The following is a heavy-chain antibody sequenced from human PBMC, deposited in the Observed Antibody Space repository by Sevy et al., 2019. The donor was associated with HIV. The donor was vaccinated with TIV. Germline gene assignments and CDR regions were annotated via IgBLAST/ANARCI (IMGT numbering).Heavy chain of an antibody. CDR2: IYYSGST. J-gene: IGHJ6*02. Sequence: SETLSLTCTVSGGSISSSSYYWGWIRQPPGKGLEWIGSIYYSGSTYYNPSLKSRVTISVDTSKNQFSLKLSSVTAADTAVYYCARDLVLISYYYYGMDVWGQGTTVTVSS. V-gene: IGHV4-39*02. CDR1: GGSISSSSYY. CDR3: ARDLVLISYYYYGMDV. D-gene: IGHD2-8*01.